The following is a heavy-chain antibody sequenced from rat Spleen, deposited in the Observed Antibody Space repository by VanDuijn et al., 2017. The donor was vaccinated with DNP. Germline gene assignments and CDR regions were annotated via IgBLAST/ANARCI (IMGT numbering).Heavy chain of an antibody. V-gene: IGHV5S10*01. J-gene: IGHJ2*01. CDR3: ATGGSPYYFDY. CDR1: GFTFSDYH. D-gene: IGHD5-1*01. Sequence: EVQLVESGGGLVQPGRSLKLSCTVSGFTFSDYHMAWVRQAPKKGLEWVATIFYDDTRTYYRDSVKGRFAISRDNAKSTLYLHMDSLRSEDTATYYCATGGSPYYFDYWGQGVMVTVSS. CDR2: IFYDDTRT.